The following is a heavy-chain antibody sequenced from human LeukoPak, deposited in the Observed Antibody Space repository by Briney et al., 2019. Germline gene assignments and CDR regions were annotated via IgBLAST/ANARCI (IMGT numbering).Heavy chain of an antibody. D-gene: IGHD5-18*01. J-gene: IGHJ3*02. CDR2: ISSNGGGT. CDR1: GFTFSSYA. Sequence: GGSLRLSCSASGFTFSSYAMHWVRQAPGKGLECVSAISSNGGGTYYADSVKGRFTISRDNSKNTLYLQMSSLRAEDTAVYYCVKDQYTAMPDAFDIWGQGTMVTVSS. CDR3: VKDQYTAMPDAFDI. V-gene: IGHV3-64D*06.